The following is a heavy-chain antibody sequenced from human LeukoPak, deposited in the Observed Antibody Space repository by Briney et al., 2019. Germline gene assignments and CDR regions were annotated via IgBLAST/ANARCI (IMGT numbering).Heavy chain of an antibody. CDR3: ASTRANPIANRWLFDY. V-gene: IGHV1-2*06. D-gene: IGHD5-24*01. CDR1: GYTFTGYY. J-gene: IGHJ4*02. Sequence: ASVKVSCKASGYTFTGYYMHWVRQAPGQGLEWMGRINPNSGGTNYAQKFQGRVTITTDESTSTAYVELSSLRSEDTAVYYCASTRANPIANRWLFDYWGQGTLVTVSS. CDR2: INPNSGGT.